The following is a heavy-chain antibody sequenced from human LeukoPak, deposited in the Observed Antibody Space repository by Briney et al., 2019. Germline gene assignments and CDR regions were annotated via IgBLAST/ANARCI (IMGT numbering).Heavy chain of an antibody. V-gene: IGHV4-39*07. Sequence: PSETLSLTCTVSGGSISSSSYYWGWIRQPPGKGLEWIGSIYYSGSTYYNPSLKSRVTISVDTSKNQFSLKLSSVTAADTAVYYCARDGESGYSYGYVYYYMTSGAKGPRSPSP. D-gene: IGHD5-18*01. CDR3: ARDGESGYSYGYVYYYMTS. J-gene: IGHJ6*03. CDR2: IYYSGST. CDR1: GGSISSSSYY.